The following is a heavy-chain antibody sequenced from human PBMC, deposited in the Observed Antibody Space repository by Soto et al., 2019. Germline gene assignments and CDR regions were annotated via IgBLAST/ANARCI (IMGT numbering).Heavy chain of an antibody. J-gene: IGHJ6*02. CDR3: ARANIAAAGRYYYYGMDV. Sequence: QVQLVESGGGVVQPGRSLRLSCAASGFTFRSYGMHWVRQAPGKGLEWVAVIWYDGSNKYYADSVKGRFTISRDNSKNTLYLQMNSLRAEDTAVYYCARANIAAAGRYYYYGMDVWGQGTTVTVSS. D-gene: IGHD6-13*01. V-gene: IGHV3-33*01. CDR1: GFTFRSYG. CDR2: IWYDGSNK.